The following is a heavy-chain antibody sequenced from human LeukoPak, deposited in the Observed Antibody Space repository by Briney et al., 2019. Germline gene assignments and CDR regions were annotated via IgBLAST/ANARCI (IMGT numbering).Heavy chain of an antibody. CDR3: ARDEESGSYAFDY. CDR1: GFTFNNYA. Sequence: GGSLRLSCAVSGFTFNNYAIHWVRQAPGKGLEWVAVISHDGGHKYYADSVKGRFTISRDNSRNTLSLQMNSLRAEDTAVYYCARDEESGSYAFDYWGQGTLVTVSS. CDR2: ISHDGGHK. D-gene: IGHD1-26*01. V-gene: IGHV3-30-3*01. J-gene: IGHJ4*02.